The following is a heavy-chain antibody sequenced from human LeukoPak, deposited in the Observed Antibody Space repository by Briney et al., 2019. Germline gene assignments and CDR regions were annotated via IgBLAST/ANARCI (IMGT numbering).Heavy chain of an antibody. CDR3: ARDRADSGSYSFLTRYYYYYMDV. V-gene: IGHV4-38-2*02. D-gene: IGHD1-26*01. Sequence: TSETLSLTCTVSGYSISSGYFWGWMRQPPGKGLEWIGSIYQSETAHYNPSLKSRVTISVDTSKNQFSLKLRSVTAADTAVYYCARDRADSGSYSFLTRYYYYYMDVWGKGTTVTISS. CDR2: IYQSETA. J-gene: IGHJ6*03. CDR1: GYSISSGYF.